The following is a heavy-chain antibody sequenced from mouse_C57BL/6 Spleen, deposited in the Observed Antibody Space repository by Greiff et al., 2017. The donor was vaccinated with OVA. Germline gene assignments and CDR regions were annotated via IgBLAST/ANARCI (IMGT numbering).Heavy chain of an antibody. Sequence: EVQLQQSGPGLVKPSQSLSLTCSVTGYSITSGYYWNWIRQFPGNKLEWMGYIRYNGSNNSNPSLKNRISITRDTSTNQFFLKLISVPTEDTATDYCARGPGYYAMDYWGQGTTVTVSS. CDR3: ARGPGYYAMDY. CDR2: IRYNGSN. CDR1: GYSITSGYY. J-gene: IGHJ4*01. V-gene: IGHV3-6*01.